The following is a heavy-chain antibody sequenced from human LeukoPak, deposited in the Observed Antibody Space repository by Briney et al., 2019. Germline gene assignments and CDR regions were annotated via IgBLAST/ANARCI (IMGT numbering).Heavy chain of an antibody. CDR1: GGTFSSYA. D-gene: IGHD2-2*01. CDR2: IIPILGIA. CDR3: ARVRPAPLGYCSSTSCPTVTTHLGAFDI. Sequence: ASVKVSCKASGGTFSSYAISWVRQAPGQGLEWMERIIPILGIANYAQKFQGRVTITADKSTSTAYMELSSLRSEDTAVYYCARVRPAPLGYCSSTSCPTVTTHLGAFDIWGQGTMVTVSS. J-gene: IGHJ3*02. V-gene: IGHV1-69*04.